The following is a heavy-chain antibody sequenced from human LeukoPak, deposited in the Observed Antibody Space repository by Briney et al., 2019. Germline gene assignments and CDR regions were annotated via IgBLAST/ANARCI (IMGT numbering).Heavy chain of an antibody. Sequence: GGSLRLSCAASGFTFSSYGMHWVRQAPGKGLEWVAFIRYDGSIKYYADSVKGRFTISRDNSKNTLYLQMNSLRAEDTAVYYCAKDRLSYYYDSSGYYYYYWGQGTLVTVSS. V-gene: IGHV3-30*02. D-gene: IGHD3-22*01. CDR3: AKDRLSYYYDSSGYYYYY. CDR2: IRYDGSIK. J-gene: IGHJ4*02. CDR1: GFTFSSYG.